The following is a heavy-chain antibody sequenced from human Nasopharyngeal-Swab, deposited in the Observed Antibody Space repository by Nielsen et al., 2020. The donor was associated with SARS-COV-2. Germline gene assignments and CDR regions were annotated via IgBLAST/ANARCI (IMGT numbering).Heavy chain of an antibody. Sequence: WVRQAPGQGLEWMGWINTNTGNPTYAQGFTGGFVFSLDTSVSTAYLQISSLKAEDTAVYYCARKVAAADLYNWFDPWGQGTLVTVSS. CDR2: INTNTGNP. CDR3: ARKVAAADLYNWFDP. J-gene: IGHJ5*02. V-gene: IGHV7-4-1*02. D-gene: IGHD6-13*01.